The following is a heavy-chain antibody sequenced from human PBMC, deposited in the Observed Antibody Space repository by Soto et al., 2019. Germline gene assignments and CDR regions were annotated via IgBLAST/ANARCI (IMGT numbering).Heavy chain of an antibody. D-gene: IGHD3-22*01. CDR3: ARDDLYDSTGYDS. CDR1: GFTFRDFT. CDR2: ISSSGTFK. J-gene: IGHJ5*02. Sequence: EVHLVESGGGLVKPGGSLRLSCAASGFTFRDFTMNWVRQAPGKGLEWVSSISSSGTFKYYADSLGGRFTISRDNAKNSLYRQLNSLRGEDTAIYYCARDDLYDSTGYDSWGQGTLVTV. V-gene: IGHV3-21*01.